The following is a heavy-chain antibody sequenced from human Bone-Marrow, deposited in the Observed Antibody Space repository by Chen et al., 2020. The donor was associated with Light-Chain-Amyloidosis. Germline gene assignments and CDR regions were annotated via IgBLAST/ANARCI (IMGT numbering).Heavy chain of an antibody. CDR3: ARRRDGYNFDY. Sequence: EVQLEQYGPEVEKPGVSLKISCKGTGTTFPNYWIGWVRQMPGKGLEWMGVIYPDDSESRYSPSFEGQVTISADKSITTAYLQWRSLKASDTAMYYCARRRDGYNFDYWGQGTLVTVSS. CDR2: IYPDDSES. V-gene: IGHV5-51*01. CDR1: GTTFPNYW. J-gene: IGHJ4*02. D-gene: IGHD5-12*01.